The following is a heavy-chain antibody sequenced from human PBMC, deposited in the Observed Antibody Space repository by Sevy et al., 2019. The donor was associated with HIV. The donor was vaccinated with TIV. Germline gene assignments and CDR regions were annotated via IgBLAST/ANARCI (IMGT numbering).Heavy chain of an antibody. V-gene: IGHV3-20*04. CDR3: AKEGGGYYYDSSGLFDY. D-gene: IGHD3-22*01. Sequence: GGSLRLSCAGSGFNFDDYVMSWVRQAPGKGLEWVSGINWNGGSTGFADSVKGRFTISRDNSKNTLYLQMNSLRAEDTAVYYCAKEGGGYYYDSSGLFDYWGQGTLVTVSS. CDR1: GFNFDDYV. CDR2: INWNGGST. J-gene: IGHJ4*02.